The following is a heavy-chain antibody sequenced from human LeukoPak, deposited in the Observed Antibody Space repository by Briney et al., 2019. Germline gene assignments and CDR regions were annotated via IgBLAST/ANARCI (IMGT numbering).Heavy chain of an antibody. CDR2: ISWNSGSI. J-gene: IGHJ4*02. CDR1: GFTFDDYA. V-gene: IGHV3-9*01. D-gene: IGHD3-3*01. CDR3: AKGGDFWSGYAYYFDY. Sequence: GGSLRLSCAASGFTFDDYAMHWFRQAPGKGLEWVSGISWNSGSIGYADSVKGRFTISRDNAKNSLYLQMNSLRAEDTALYYCAKGGDFWSGYAYYFDYWGQGTLVTVSS.